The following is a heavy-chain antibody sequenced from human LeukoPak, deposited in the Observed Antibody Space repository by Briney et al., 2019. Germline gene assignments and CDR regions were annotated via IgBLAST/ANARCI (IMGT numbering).Heavy chain of an antibody. D-gene: IGHD6-13*01. CDR3: ARLGSSWPYYYYYYMDV. J-gene: IGHJ6*03. Sequence: SETLSLTCTVSGGSISSSSYYWGWIRQPPGKGLEWIGSIYYSGSTNYNPSLKSRVTISVDTSKNQFSLKLSSVTAADTAVYYCARLGSSWPYYYYYYMDVWGKGTTVTISS. CDR2: IYYSGST. V-gene: IGHV4-39*07. CDR1: GGSISSSSYY.